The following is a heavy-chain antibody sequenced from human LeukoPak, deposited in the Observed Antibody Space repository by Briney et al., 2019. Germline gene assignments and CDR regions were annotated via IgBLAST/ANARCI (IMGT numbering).Heavy chain of an antibody. CDR3: ARVRTRSYYDFWSGYTHWYFDL. D-gene: IGHD3-3*01. J-gene: IGHJ2*01. V-gene: IGHV4-34*01. Sequence: PSETLSLTCAAYGGSFSGYYWSWIRQPPGKGLEWIGEINHSGSTNYNPSLKSRVTISVDTSKNQFSLKLSSVTAADTAVYYCARVRTRSYYDFWSGYTHWYFDLWGRGTLVTVSS. CDR1: GGSFSGYY. CDR2: INHSGST.